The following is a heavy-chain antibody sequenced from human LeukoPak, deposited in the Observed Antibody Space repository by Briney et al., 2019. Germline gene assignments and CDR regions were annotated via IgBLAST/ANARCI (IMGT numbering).Heavy chain of an antibody. CDR2: IYSGGST. Sequence: PGGSLRLSCAASGFTFSSYAMSWVRQAPGKGLEWVSVIYSGGSTYYADSVKGRFTISRDNSKNTLYLQMNSLRAEDTAVYYCARDEVPAEDDYGMDVWGQGTTVTVSS. CDR3: ARDEVPAEDDYGMDV. J-gene: IGHJ6*02. CDR1: GFTFSSYA. D-gene: IGHD2-2*01. V-gene: IGHV3-53*01.